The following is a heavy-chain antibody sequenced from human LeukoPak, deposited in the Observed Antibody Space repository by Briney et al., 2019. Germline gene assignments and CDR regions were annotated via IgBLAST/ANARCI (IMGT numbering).Heavy chain of an antibody. CDR1: GGSISSYY. Sequence: SETLSLTCTVSGGSISSYYWSWIRQPAGKGLEWIGRIYTSGSTNYSSSLKSRVIMSVDTSKNQFSLKLSSVTAADTAVYYCARGDSGYDSLDYWGQGTLVTVSS. V-gene: IGHV4-4*07. D-gene: IGHD5-12*01. J-gene: IGHJ4*02. CDR2: IYTSGST. CDR3: ARGDSGYDSLDY.